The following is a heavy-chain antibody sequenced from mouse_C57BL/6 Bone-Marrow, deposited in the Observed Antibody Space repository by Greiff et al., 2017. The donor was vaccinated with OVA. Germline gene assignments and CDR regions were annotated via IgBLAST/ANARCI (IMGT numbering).Heavy chain of an antibody. Sequence: LKQSGPELVKPGASVKMSCKASGYTFTDYNMHWVKQSHGKSLEWIGYINPNNGGTSYNQKFKGKATLTVNKSSSTAYMELRSLTSEDSAVYYCAGSYYYGSSLYYFDYWGQGTTLTVSS. CDR1: GYTFTDYN. V-gene: IGHV1-22*01. CDR3: AGSYYYGSSLYYFDY. D-gene: IGHD1-1*01. CDR2: INPNNGGT. J-gene: IGHJ2*01.